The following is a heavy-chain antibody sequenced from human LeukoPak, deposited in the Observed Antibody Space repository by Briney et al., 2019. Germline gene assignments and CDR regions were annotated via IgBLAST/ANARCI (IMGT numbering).Heavy chain of an antibody. D-gene: IGHD4-17*01. J-gene: IGHJ4*02. CDR3: ARGGYGAYMG. CDR2: LNSDGSIT. V-gene: IGHV3-74*01. Sequence: GGSLRLSSAASGFTFSTYWMHWVRQAPGKGLVWVSGLNSDGSITGYVDSVKGRFAISRDNAKNTLYLQMNTLRAEDTAVYYCARGGYGAYMGWGQGNLVTVSS. CDR1: GFTFSTYW.